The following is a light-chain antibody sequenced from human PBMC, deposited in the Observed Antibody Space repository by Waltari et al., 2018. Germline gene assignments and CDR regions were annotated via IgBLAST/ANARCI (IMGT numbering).Light chain of an antibody. CDR3: NSRDSSGNRV. CDR2: GKN. Sequence: SSELTQDPAVSVALGRTVRITCQGDSLRSYYASWYQQKPGQAPVLVIYGKNNRPSGIPDRFSGSSSGNTASLTITGAQAEDEADYYCNSRDSSGNRVFGTGTKVTVL. V-gene: IGLV3-19*01. CDR1: SLRSYY. J-gene: IGLJ1*01.